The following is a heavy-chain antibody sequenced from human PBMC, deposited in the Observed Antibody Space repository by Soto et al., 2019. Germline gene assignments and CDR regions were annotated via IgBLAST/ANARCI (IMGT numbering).Heavy chain of an antibody. CDR2: IYPGDSDT. J-gene: IGHJ6*02. CDR1: GYSFTSYW. V-gene: IGHV5-51*01. CDR3: ARDXLKRLSYYYYGMDV. Sequence: GESLKISCKGSGYSFTSYWIGWVRQMPGKGLEWMGIIYPGDSDTRYSPSFQGQVTISADKSISTAYLQWSSLKASDTAMYYCARDXLKRLSYYYYGMDVWGQGTTVTVSS.